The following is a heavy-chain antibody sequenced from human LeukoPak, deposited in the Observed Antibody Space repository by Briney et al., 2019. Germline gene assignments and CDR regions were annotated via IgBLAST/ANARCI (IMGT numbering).Heavy chain of an antibody. V-gene: IGHV3-30*02. Sequence: GGSLRLSCAASGFTFSSYGMQWVRQAPGKGLEWVALIRYDGSNKYYAGSVKGRFTISRDNSKNTLYLQMNSLRTEDTAVYYCASRSSGIDYWGQGTLVTVSS. CDR1: GFTFSSYG. CDR3: ASRSSGIDY. CDR2: IRYDGSNK. D-gene: IGHD1-14*01. J-gene: IGHJ4*02.